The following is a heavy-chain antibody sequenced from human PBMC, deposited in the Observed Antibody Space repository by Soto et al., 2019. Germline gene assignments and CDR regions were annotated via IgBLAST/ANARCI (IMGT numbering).Heavy chain of an antibody. CDR2: ISATGGST. J-gene: IGHJ4*02. Sequence: GGSLRLSCAASGFTFNNYAMNWVRQAPGKGLEWVATISATGGSTYYADSVKGRFTISRDNSKNTLYLQMNGLRVEDTAVYYYAYDRHGGNFYYWGQGTQVTVSS. CDR1: GFTFNNYA. V-gene: IGHV3-23*01. CDR3: AYDRHGGNFYY.